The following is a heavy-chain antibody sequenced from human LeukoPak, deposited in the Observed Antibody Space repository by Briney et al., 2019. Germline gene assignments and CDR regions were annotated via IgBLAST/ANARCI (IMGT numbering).Heavy chain of an antibody. J-gene: IGHJ4*02. V-gene: IGHV1-2*02. CDR3: ARGYSSGWYEIDY. Sequence: ASVKVSCKASGYTFTGYYMHWVRQAPGQGLEWMGWINSNSGGTNYAQKFQGRVTMTRDTSISTAYMELSRLRSDDTAVYYCARGYSSGWYEIDYWGQGTLVTVSS. D-gene: IGHD6-19*01. CDR1: GYTFTGYY. CDR2: INSNSGGT.